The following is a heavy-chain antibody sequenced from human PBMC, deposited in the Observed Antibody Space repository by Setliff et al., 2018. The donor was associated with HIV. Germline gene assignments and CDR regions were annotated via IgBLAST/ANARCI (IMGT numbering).Heavy chain of an antibody. CDR1: GFTFSSYW. CDR2: IKQDGSEK. Sequence: GASLKISCAASGFTFSSYWMSWVRQAPGKGLEWVANIKQDGSEKYYVDSVKGRFTISRDNAKNSLYLQMNSLRAEDTAVYYCAREWNGGYDYWGQGTLVTVSS. V-gene: IGHV3-7*01. D-gene: IGHD2-8*01. CDR3: AREWNGGYDY. J-gene: IGHJ4*02.